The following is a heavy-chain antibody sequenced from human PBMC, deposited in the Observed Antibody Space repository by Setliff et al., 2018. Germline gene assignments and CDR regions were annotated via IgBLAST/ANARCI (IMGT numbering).Heavy chain of an antibody. CDR2: IYYSGIT. CDR1: GGSISSSSYY. D-gene: IGHD3-3*01. Sequence: SETLSLTCTVSGGSISSSSYYWGWIRQPPGKGLEWIGSIYYSGITYYNPSLKSRVTISVDTSKNQFSLKLSSVTAADTAVYYCARQNYNFWSGYYTPHYYYYYMDVWGKGTTVTVSS. CDR3: ARQNYNFWSGYYTPHYYYYYMDV. J-gene: IGHJ6*03. V-gene: IGHV4-39*01.